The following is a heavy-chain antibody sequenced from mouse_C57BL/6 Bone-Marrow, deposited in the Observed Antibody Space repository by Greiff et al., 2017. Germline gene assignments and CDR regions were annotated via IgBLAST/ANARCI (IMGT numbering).Heavy chain of an antibody. CDR1: GYTFTGYW. Sequence: VQLQEPGAELMKPGASVKLSCKASGYTFTGYWIQWVKQRPGHGLEWIGEIFPGSGSTNYNEKFKGKATFTADTSSSTAYMQLSSLTTEDSAIYYCVKAPFITTVLDYWGQGTTLTVSS. CDR3: VKAPFITTVLDY. D-gene: IGHD1-2*01. CDR2: IFPGSGST. V-gene: IGHV1-9*01. J-gene: IGHJ2*01.